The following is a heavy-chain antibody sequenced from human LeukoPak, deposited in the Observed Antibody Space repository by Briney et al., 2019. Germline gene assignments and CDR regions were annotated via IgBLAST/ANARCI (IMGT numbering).Heavy chain of an antibody. CDR1: GFTFSKYA. J-gene: IGHJ4*02. Sequence: PGGSLRLSCSASGFTFSKYAMHWVRQAPGKGLEYVSAINDNGRSTYYADSVKGRFSISRDNSKSTLYLQMSSLRTEDTAVYYCVKYSSGWYYDYWGQGILVTVSS. CDR2: INDNGRST. D-gene: IGHD6-19*01. CDR3: VKYSSGWYYDY. V-gene: IGHV3-64D*09.